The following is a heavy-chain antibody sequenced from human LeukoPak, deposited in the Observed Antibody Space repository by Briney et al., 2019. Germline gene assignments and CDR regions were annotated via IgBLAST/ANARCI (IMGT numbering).Heavy chain of an antibody. J-gene: IGHJ4*02. CDR2: INWNGGSR. CDR3: ARSRHSYDSSGFPHY. Sequence: PRGSLRLSCAASGFTFSSYSMNWVRQAPGKGLEWVSGINWNGGSRGYADSVKGRFTISRDNAKNSLYLQMNSLRAEDTALYCCARSRHSYDSSGFPHYWGQGTLVTVSS. V-gene: IGHV3-20*04. D-gene: IGHD3-22*01. CDR1: GFTFSSYS.